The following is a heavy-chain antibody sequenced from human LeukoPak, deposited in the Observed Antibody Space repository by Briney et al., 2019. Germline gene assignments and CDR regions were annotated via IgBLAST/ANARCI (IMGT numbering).Heavy chain of an antibody. J-gene: IGHJ3*02. CDR3: ARDRGTYYYDSTSHYDAFDI. CDR1: GYTFTSYY. CDR2: INPSGGST. Sequence: ASVKVSCKASGYTFTSYYMHWVRQAPGQGLEWMGIINPSGGSTSYAQKFQGRVTMTRDMSTSTVYMELSSLRSEDTAVYYCARDRGTYYYDSTSHYDAFDIWGQGTMVTGSP. D-gene: IGHD3-22*01. V-gene: IGHV1-46*01.